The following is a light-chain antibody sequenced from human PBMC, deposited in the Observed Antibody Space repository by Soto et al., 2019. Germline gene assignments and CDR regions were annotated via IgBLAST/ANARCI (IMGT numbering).Light chain of an antibody. CDR2: GTS. CDR3: QQYGVSPAT. J-gene: IGKJ4*01. Sequence: EIVLTQSPGILSFSPGDGATLSCRASQSVSSNYLAWYQQNPGQAPRLLIYGTSTRASGIPDRFSGSGSGTDFTLTITRLVPEDFAVYFCQQYGVSPATFGGGTKVDIK. CDR1: QSVSSNY. V-gene: IGKV3-20*01.